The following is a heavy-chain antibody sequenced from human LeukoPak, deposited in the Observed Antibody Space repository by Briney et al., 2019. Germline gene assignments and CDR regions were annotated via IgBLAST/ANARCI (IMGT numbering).Heavy chain of an antibody. Sequence: GGSLRLSCAASGFTFSTYTMNWVRQAPGKGLECVSSISSASTYIYNADSAKGRFTISRDNAKNSLYLQMDSLRVEDTAVYYCARDLEITISRRDYYYYYSGMDVWGQGTTVTVSS. CDR2: ISSASTYI. CDR1: GFTFSTYT. CDR3: ARDLEITISRRDYYYYYSGMDV. D-gene: IGHD3-9*01. J-gene: IGHJ6*02. V-gene: IGHV3-21*01.